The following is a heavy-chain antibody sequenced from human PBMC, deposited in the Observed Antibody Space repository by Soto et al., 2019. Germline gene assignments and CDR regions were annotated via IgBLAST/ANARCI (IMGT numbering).Heavy chain of an antibody. J-gene: IGHJ4*02. Sequence: EVQLLESGGGLVQPGGSLRVSCAASGFSFSSYVMSWVRQAPGKGLEWVSATTGSGGDTYLADSVKGRFTISRDNTKNTLYLQMNSLRAEDTALYFCAKGSASSIPYYFDYWGQGTLVTVSS. V-gene: IGHV3-23*01. D-gene: IGHD6-13*01. CDR3: AKGSASSIPYYFDY. CDR2: TTGSGGDT. CDR1: GFSFSSYV.